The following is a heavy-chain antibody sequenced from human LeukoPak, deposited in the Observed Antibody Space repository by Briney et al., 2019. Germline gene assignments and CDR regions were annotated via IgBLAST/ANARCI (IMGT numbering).Heavy chain of an antibody. CDR3: ARDEAYCSGSSCGAFDI. J-gene: IGHJ3*02. CDR1: GGTFSSYA. V-gene: IGHV1-69*01. D-gene: IGHD2-15*01. CDR2: IIPIFGTA. Sequence: SVKVSCKASGGTFSSYAISWVRQAPGQGLEWMGGIIPIFGTANYAQKFQGRVTITADESTSTAYMELSSLRSEDTAVYYCARDEAYCSGSSCGAFDIWGQGTMVTVSS.